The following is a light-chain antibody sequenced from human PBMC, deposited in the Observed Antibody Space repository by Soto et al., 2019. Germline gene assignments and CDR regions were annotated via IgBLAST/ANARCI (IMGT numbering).Light chain of an antibody. CDR2: DVI. CDR1: SSDVGGYNY. V-gene: IGLV2-14*01. CDR3: SSYSSTNTLVV. Sequence: QSALTQPASVSGSPGQSISISCTGTSSDVGGYNYVSWYQQNPGKAPKVMIYDVINRPSGVSNRFSGSKSGNTASLTISGLQAEDEANYYCSSYSSTNTLVVFGGGTKLTVL. J-gene: IGLJ2*01.